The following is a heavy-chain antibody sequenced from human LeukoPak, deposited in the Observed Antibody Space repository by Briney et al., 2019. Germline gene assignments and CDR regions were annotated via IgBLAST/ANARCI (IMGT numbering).Heavy chain of an antibody. CDR3: ARDRGDFWSGYPDY. J-gene: IGHJ4*02. Sequence: SETLSLTCTVSGYSISSGYYWGWIRQPPGKGLEWIGSIYHSGSTYYNPSLKSRVTISVDTSKNQFSLKLSSVTAADTAVYYRARDRGDFWSGYPDYWGQGTLVTVSS. D-gene: IGHD3-3*01. CDR2: IYHSGST. V-gene: IGHV4-38-2*02. CDR1: GYSISSGYY.